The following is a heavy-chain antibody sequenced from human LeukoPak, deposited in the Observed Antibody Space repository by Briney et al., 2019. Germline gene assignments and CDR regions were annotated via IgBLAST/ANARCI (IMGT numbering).Heavy chain of an antibody. D-gene: IGHD1-26*01. J-gene: IGHJ5*02. CDR2: IYYSGST. CDR3: ARHRERGWFDP. CDR1: GGSISSSSYY. V-gene: IGHV4-39*01. Sequence: PSETLSLTFTVSGGSISSSSYYWGWIRQPPGKGLEWIGSIYYSGSTYYNPSLKSRVTISVDTSKNQFSLKLSSVTAADTAVYYCARHRERGWFDPWGQGTLVTVSS.